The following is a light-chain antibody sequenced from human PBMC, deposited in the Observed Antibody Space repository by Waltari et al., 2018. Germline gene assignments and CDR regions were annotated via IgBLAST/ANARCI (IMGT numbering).Light chain of an antibody. Sequence: EIVLTQSPGTLSLSPGARATLSCRASQYVSSSYLAWYQQKPGQAPRLLIYGASSRATGIPDRFSGSGSGTDFTLTISRLEPGDFAVFYCQQYGSSPRTFGQGTKVEIK. CDR2: GAS. J-gene: IGKJ1*01. V-gene: IGKV3-20*01. CDR1: QYVSSSY. CDR3: QQYGSSPRT.